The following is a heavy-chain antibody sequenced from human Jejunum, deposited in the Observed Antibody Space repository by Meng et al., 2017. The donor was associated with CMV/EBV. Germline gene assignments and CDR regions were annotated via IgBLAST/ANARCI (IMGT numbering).Heavy chain of an antibody. CDR1: GVTFSTYW. V-gene: IGHV3-7*01. J-gene: IGHJ4*02. Sequence: SCAASGVTFSTYWMTWVRQAPGKGLEWVANIKQDGSEKYYVDSVKGRFTISRDNDKNSLFLQMNSLRAEDTAMYYCARNARGSGYWGQGTLVTVSS. D-gene: IGHD3-10*01. CDR2: IKQDGSEK. CDR3: ARNARGSGY.